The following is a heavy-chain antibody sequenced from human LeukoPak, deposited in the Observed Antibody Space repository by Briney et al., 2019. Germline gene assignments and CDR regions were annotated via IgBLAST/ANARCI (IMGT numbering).Heavy chain of an antibody. D-gene: IGHD2-15*01. Sequence: PSETLSLTCIVSGGSVSSDTYYWSWIRQPPGKGLEWIGYIYYSGSTDYNPSLKSRVTISVDTSKNQFSLRLSSVTAADTAVYYCARRVAGYCSGGSCYYFDYWGQGTLVTVSS. CDR2: IYYSGST. CDR3: ARRVAGYCSGGSCYYFDY. J-gene: IGHJ4*02. CDR1: GGSVSSDTYY. V-gene: IGHV4-61*01.